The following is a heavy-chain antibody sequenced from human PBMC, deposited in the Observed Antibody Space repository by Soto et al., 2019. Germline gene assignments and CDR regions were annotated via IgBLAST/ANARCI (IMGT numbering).Heavy chain of an antibody. CDR2: INPSGGST. V-gene: IGHV1-46*01. D-gene: IGHD1-26*01. CDR3: ARDASGSYYYYYGMDV. CDR1: GYTFTSYY. J-gene: IGHJ6*02. Sequence: ASVKVSCKASGYTFTSYYMHWVRQAPGQGLEWMGIINPSGGSTSYAQKFQGRVTMTRDTSTSTVYMELSSLRSEDTAVYYSARDASGSYYYYYGMDVWGQGTTVTVSS.